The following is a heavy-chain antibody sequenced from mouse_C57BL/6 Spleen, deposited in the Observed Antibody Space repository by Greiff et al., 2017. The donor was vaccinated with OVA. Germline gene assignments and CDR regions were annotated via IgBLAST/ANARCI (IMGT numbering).Heavy chain of an antibody. CDR1: GFTFSSYA. J-gene: IGHJ4*01. D-gene: IGHD1-1*01. CDR3: AKVLYYGSSLFYAMDY. V-gene: IGHV5-4*01. CDR2: ISDGGSYT. Sequence: EVQGVESGGGLVKPGGSLKLSCAASGFTFSSYAMSWVRQTPETRLEWVATISDGGSYTYYPDNVKGRFTISRDNAKNNLYLQMSHLKSEDTAMYYCAKVLYYGSSLFYAMDYWGQGTSVTVSS.